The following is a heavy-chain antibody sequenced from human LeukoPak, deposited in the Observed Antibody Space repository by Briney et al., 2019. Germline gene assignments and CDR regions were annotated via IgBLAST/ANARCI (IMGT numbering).Heavy chain of an antibody. CDR3: VRGTDCSATTCYPLSAFDY. CDR1: GFIFSDFG. V-gene: IGHV3-21*04. Sequence: GGSLRLSCVASGFIFSDFGMNWVRQVPGKGLEWVAFISSRGTSTFYAESVKGRFTISRDTGKKSLDLQMTSLRVEVTAAYYCVRGTDCSATTCYPLSAFDYWGQGTLVTVSS. CDR2: ISSRGTST. J-gene: IGHJ4*02. D-gene: IGHD2-2*01.